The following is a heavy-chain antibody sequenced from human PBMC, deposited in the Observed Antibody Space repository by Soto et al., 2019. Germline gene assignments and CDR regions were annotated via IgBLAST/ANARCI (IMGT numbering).Heavy chain of an antibody. Sequence: SETLSLTCAVSGGSISSGGYSWSWIRQPPGKGLEWIGYIYHSGSTYYNPSLKSRVTISVDRSKNQFSLKLSSVTAADTAVYYCAREDRIGSSAGFGRGYYYYGMDVWGQGTTVTVSS. CDR1: GGSISSGGYS. J-gene: IGHJ6*02. CDR3: AREDRIGSSAGFGRGYYYYGMDV. CDR2: IYHSGST. V-gene: IGHV4-30-2*01. D-gene: IGHD6-6*01.